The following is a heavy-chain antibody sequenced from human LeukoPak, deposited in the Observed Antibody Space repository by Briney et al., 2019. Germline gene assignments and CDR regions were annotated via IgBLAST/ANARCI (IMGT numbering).Heavy chain of an antibody. D-gene: IGHD6-19*01. J-gene: IGHJ4*02. CDR2: IIPIFGTA. CDR1: GGTFSSYA. CDR3: AREYSRGWSHFDY. Sequence: SVKVSCKASGGTFSSYAISWVRQAPGQGLEWMGGIIPIFGTANYAQKFQGRVTITADESTSTAYMELSSLRSEDTAVYYCAREYSRGWSHFDYWGQGTLVTVSS. V-gene: IGHV1-69*13.